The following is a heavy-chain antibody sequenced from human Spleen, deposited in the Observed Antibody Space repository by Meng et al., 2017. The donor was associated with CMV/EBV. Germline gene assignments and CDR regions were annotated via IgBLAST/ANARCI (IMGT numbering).Heavy chain of an antibody. CDR1: GFTFSSYW. CDR2: IKQDGSEK. CDR3: AKVGLSGSSGYLSGHEAFDI. Sequence: GESLKISCAASGFTFSSYWMSWVRQAPGKGLEWVANIKQDGSEKYYVDSVKGRFTISRDNSKNSLYLQMNSLRTEDTALYYCAKVGLSGSSGYLSGHEAFDIWGQGTMVTVSS. D-gene: IGHD3-22*01. V-gene: IGHV3-7*03. J-gene: IGHJ3*02.